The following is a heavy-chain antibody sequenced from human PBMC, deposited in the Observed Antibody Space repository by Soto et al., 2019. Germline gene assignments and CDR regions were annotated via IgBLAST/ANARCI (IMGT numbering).Heavy chain of an antibody. Sequence: GGSLRLSCAASGFTFSSYEMNWVRQAPGKGLEWVSYISSSGSTIYYADSVKGRFTISRDNAKNSLYLQMNSLRAEDTAVYYCARDPRGIYYYGMDVWGQGTTVTVSS. CDR3: ARDPRGIYYYGMDV. J-gene: IGHJ6*02. CDR2: ISSSGSTI. CDR1: GFTFSSYE. V-gene: IGHV3-48*03.